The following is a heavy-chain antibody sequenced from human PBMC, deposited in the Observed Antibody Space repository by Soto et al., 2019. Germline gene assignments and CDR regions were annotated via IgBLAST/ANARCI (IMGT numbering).Heavy chain of an antibody. CDR2: SYYTGST. CDR3: ARGKVGETRFVNYFDQ. D-gene: IGHD3-16*01. J-gene: IGHJ4*02. Sequence: SGTXALTCTVSVFSIAISYNDGGGIRQPPGKGLEWIGSSYYTGSTYYNPSVKSRLTISVDTSRNQFSLKLTSVTAADTDVYYCARGKVGETRFVNYFDQWGQGTLVTVSS. CDR1: VFSIAISYND. V-gene: IGHV4-39*07.